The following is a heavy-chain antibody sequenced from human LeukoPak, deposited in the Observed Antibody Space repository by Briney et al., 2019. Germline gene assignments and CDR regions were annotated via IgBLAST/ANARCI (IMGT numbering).Heavy chain of an antibody. CDR2: IKHSGST. J-gene: IGHJ4*02. Sequence: SETLSLTCAVYGGSFSGYYWSWIRKPPGKGLEWIGEIKHSGSTNYNTSLKSRVTISVDTSKNQFSLKLSSVTAADTAVYYCARDAAADYWGQGTLVTVSS. D-gene: IGHD2-2*01. V-gene: IGHV4-34*01. CDR3: ARDAAADY. CDR1: GGSFSGYY.